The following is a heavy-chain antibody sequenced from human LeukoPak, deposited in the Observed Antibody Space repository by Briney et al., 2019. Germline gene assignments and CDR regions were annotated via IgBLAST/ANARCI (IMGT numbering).Heavy chain of an antibody. CDR2: IDNGGKT. CDR3: AGDKTTSGYYEFDY. V-gene: IGHV3-53*01. D-gene: IGHD3-22*01. J-gene: IGHJ4*02. Sequence: GGSLRLSCAASGFTFSSFPMSWVRQAPGKGLECVSVIDNGGKTYYGDSVKGRFTISRDNSKNTVYLQMNSLRAEDTAVYYCAGDKTTSGYYEFDYWGQGTLVTVSS. CDR1: GFTFSSFP.